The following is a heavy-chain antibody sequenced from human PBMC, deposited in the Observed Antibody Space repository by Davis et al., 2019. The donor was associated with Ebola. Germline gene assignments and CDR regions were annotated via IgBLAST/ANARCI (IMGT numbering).Heavy chain of an antibody. J-gene: IGHJ4*02. D-gene: IGHD1-26*01. CDR3: AIMSGAIDY. Sequence: SVKVSCKASGNTISTYTIDWVRQAPGQGLEWMGGIIPIFGTTNYAQKFRGRVTITADKSTSTAYMELSSLRSEDTAVYYCAIMSGAIDYWGQGTLVTVSS. V-gene: IGHV1-69*06. CDR1: GNTISTYT. CDR2: IIPIFGTT.